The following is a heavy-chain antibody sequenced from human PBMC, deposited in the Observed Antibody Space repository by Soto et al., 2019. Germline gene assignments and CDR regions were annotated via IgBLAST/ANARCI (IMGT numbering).Heavy chain of an antibody. J-gene: IGHJ6*02. CDR1: GFTFGDYA. Sequence: PGGSLRLSCTASGFTFGDYAMSWVRQAPGKGLEWVGFMRSKAYGGTTEYAASVKGRFTISRDDSKSIAYLQMNSLKTEDTAVYYCTRDRRRAAASYGMDVWGQGTTVTVSS. V-gene: IGHV3-49*04. CDR3: TRDRRRAAASYGMDV. CDR2: MRSKAYGGTT. D-gene: IGHD6-13*01.